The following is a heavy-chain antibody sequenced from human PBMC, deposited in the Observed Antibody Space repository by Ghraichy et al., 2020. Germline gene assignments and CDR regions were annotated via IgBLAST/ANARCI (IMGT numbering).Heavy chain of an antibody. CDR3: ARERLEPYYFDY. Sequence: SETLSLTCAVYGGSFSGYYWSWIRQPPGKGLEWIGEINHSGSTNYNPSLKSRVTISVDTSKNQFSLKLSSVTAADTAVYYCARERLEPYYFDYWGQGTLVTVSS. D-gene: IGHD1-14*01. J-gene: IGHJ4*02. CDR1: GGSFSGYY. CDR2: INHSGST. V-gene: IGHV4-34*01.